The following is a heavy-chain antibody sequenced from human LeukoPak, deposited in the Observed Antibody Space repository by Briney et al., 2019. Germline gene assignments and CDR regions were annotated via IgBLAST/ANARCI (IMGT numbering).Heavy chain of an antibody. CDR1: GFNFNRYG. CDR3: ARRMVEGHKNYYMDV. CDR2: TGPDGKKT. Sequence: GGSLRLSCAAPGFNFNRYGMHWVRQAPGKGLEWVAFTGPDGKKTFYGDSLNGRFTISRDNFEDTVFLQMNTMRAEDKAVDYCARRMVEGHKNYYMDVWGNGTTVTVSS. V-gene: IGHV3-33*01. J-gene: IGHJ6*03. D-gene: IGHD2-15*01.